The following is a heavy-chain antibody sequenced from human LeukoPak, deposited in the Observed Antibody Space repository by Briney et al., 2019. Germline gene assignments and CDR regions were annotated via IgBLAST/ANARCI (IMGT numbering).Heavy chain of an antibody. J-gene: IGHJ4*02. CDR1: GFTFSSYS. Sequence: PGGSLRLSCAAPGFTFSSYSMNWVRQAPGKGLEWVSSISSSSSYIYYADSVKGRFTISRDNSKNTLYLQMNSLRAEDTAVYYCAKEGWFGEWGAYWGQGTLVTVSS. V-gene: IGHV3-21*04. CDR3: AKEGWFGEWGAY. CDR2: ISSSSSYI. D-gene: IGHD3-10*01.